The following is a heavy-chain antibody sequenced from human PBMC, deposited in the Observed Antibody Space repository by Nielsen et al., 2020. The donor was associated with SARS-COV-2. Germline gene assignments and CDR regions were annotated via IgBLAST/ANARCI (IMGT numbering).Heavy chain of an antibody. D-gene: IGHD1-26*01. Sequence: GGSLRLSCAASGFTFSNAWMSWVRQAPGKGLEWVSSISSSSSYIYYADSVKGRFTISRDNAKNSLYLQTNSLRAEDTAVYYCARGVGATRYYFDYWGQGTLVTVSS. CDR1: GFTFSNAW. CDR3: ARGVGATRYYFDY. J-gene: IGHJ4*02. V-gene: IGHV3-21*01. CDR2: ISSSSSYI.